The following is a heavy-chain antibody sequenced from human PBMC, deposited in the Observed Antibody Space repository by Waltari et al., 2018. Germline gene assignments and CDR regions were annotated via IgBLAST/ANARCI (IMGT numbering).Heavy chain of an antibody. V-gene: IGHV4-34*01. CDR1: GGSFSGYY. J-gene: IGHJ6*03. Sequence: QVQLQQWGAGLLKPSETLSLTCAVYGGSFSGYYWSWIRQHPGKGLEWIGEINHSGSTNYNPSLKSRVTISVDTSKNQFSLKLSSVTAADTAVYYCAREKSSSWYKGHYYYYMDVWGKGTTVTISS. CDR2: INHSGST. D-gene: IGHD6-13*01. CDR3: AREKSSSWYKGHYYYYMDV.